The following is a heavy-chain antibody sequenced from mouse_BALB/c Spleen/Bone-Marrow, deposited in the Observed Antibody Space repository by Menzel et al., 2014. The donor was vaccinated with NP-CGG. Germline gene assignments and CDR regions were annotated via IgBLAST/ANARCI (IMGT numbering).Heavy chain of an antibody. CDR2: ILPGSGRT. CDR1: GYTFSNYW. Sequence: VQLQQSGAELMKPGASVKISCKATGYTFSNYWIEWIKQRPGHGLEWIGEILPGSGRTKYNEKFKGKATFTADTSSNTAFMQLSSLTSEDSAVYYCARPIIRDYYAMDYWGQGTSVTVSS. J-gene: IGHJ4*01. D-gene: IGHD1-1*01. CDR3: ARPIIRDYYAMDY. V-gene: IGHV1-9*01.